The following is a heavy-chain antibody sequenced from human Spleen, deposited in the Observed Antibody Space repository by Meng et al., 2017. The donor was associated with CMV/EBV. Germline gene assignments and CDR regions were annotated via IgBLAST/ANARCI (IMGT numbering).Heavy chain of an antibody. CDR3: ARRIAASGPLYYFDY. CDR1: GGTFNSYA. D-gene: IGHD6-13*01. J-gene: IGHJ4*02. V-gene: IGHV1-18*01. CDR2: ISTYNGNT. Sequence: SGGTFNSYAISWVRQAPGQGLEWMGWISTYNGNTHYAQKFQDRVAMTTDTSTTTAYMELKSLQSDDTAVYYCARRIAASGPLYYFDYWGQGALVTVSS.